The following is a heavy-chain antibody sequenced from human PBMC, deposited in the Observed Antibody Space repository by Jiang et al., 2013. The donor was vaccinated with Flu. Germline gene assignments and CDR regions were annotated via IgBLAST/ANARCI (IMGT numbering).Heavy chain of an antibody. V-gene: IGHV1-58*01. J-gene: IGHJ4*02. Sequence: GAEVKKPGTSVKVSCKASGFTFTSSAVQWVRQARGQRLEWIGWIVVGSGNTNYAQKFQERVTITRDMSTSTAYMELSSLRSEDTAVYYCAAERWLQLQAHFDYWGQGTLVTVSS. CDR3: AAERWLQLQAHFDY. CDR1: GFTFTSSA. D-gene: IGHD5-24*01. CDR2: IVVGSGNT.